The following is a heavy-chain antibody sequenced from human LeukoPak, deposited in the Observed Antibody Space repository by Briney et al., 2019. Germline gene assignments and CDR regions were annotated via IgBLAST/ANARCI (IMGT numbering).Heavy chain of an antibody. CDR1: GYSISSGYY. D-gene: IGHD6-19*01. CDR2: ICHSGST. CDR3: ASMHSTGWSGY. Sequence: SETLSLTCTVSGYSISSGYYWGWIRQPPGKGLEWIGSICHSGSTYYNPSLKSRVTISVDTSKNQFSLKLSSVTAADTAVYYCASMHSTGWSGYWGQGTLVTVSS. J-gene: IGHJ4*02. V-gene: IGHV4-38-2*02.